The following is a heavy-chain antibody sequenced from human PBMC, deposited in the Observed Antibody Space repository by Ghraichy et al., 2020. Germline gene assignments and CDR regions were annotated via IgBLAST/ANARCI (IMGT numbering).Heavy chain of an antibody. J-gene: IGHJ5*02. CDR3: AKLRTYYYDSSGYFDDP. D-gene: IGHD3-22*01. Sequence: GGSLRLSCAASGFTFSSHAMSWVRQAPGKGLEWVSVICGSGDSTYYADSVKRRFTISKDNSKNTLYLQMNSLRAEDTAVYYYAKLRTYYYDSSGYFDDPWGQGTLVTVTS. CDR2: ICGSGDST. CDR1: GFTFSSHA. V-gene: IGHV3-23*01.